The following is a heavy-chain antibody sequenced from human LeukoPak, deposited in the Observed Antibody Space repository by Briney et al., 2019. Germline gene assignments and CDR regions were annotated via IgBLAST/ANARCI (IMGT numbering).Heavy chain of an antibody. V-gene: IGHV4-34*01. CDR2: SYYSGST. CDR1: GGSFSGYY. Sequence: SETLSLTCAVYGGSFSGYYWSWIRQPPGKGLEWIGSSYYSGSTYYNPSLKSRVTISVDTSKNQFSLKLSSVTAADTAVYYCARDIGSGRDYWGQGTLVTVSS. CDR3: ARDIGSGRDY. J-gene: IGHJ4*02.